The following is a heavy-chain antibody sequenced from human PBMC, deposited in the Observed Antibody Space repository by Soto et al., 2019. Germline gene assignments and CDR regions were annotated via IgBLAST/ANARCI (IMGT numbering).Heavy chain of an antibody. J-gene: IGHJ4*02. Sequence: LRLSCAASGFTFSSYWMSWVRQAPGKGLEWVANIKQDGSEKYYVDSVKGRFTISRDNAKNSLYLQMNSLRAEDTAVYYCARALPGWDSSSWYPTDTYFDYWGQGTLVTVSS. CDR2: IKQDGSEK. CDR3: ARALPGWDSSSWYPTDTYFDY. D-gene: IGHD6-13*01. CDR1: GFTFSSYW. V-gene: IGHV3-7*01.